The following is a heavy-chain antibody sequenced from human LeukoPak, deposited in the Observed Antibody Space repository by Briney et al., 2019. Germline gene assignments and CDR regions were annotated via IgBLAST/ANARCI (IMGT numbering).Heavy chain of an antibody. D-gene: IGHD6-19*01. V-gene: IGHV3-23*01. CDR1: GFTFSSYA. CDR3: AKFKFGSSGWCDY. J-gene: IGHJ4*02. Sequence: PGGSLRLSCAASGFTFSSYAMSWVRQAPGKGLEWVSAISGSGGSTYYADSVKGRFTISGDNSKNTLYLQMNSLRAEDTAVYYCAKFKFGSSGWCDYWGQGTLVTVSS. CDR2: ISGSGGST.